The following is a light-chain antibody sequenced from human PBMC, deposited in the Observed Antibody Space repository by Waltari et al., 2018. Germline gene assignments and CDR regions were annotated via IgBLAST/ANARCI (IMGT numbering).Light chain of an antibody. CDR3: AAWDDSLNGPV. CDR1: SSNIGDND. Sequence: QSVLTQPPSVSATPGQRVIISCAGSSSNIGDNDVNWYQQLPGTAPKLLMFSDNQRPSGVPDRVSGAESGTSASLAVRGVQSEEGADYYCAAWDDSLNGPVFGGGTKVTVL. CDR2: SDN. J-gene: IGLJ2*01. V-gene: IGLV1-44*01.